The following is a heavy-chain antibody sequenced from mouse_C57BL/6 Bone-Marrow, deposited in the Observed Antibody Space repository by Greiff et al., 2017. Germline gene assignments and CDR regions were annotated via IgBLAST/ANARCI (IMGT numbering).Heavy chain of an antibody. Sequence: VQLQQSGAELARPGASVKMSCKASGYTFTSYTMHWVKQWPGKGLEWIGYINPSSGYYKYNQKFKDKATLTADKSSSTAYMQLSSLTSEDSAVYYCARWRWYYCDYWGQGTTLTVSS. J-gene: IGHJ2*01. D-gene: IGHD2-3*01. CDR3: ARWRWYYCDY. CDR2: INPSSGYY. V-gene: IGHV1-4*01. CDR1: GYTFTSYT.